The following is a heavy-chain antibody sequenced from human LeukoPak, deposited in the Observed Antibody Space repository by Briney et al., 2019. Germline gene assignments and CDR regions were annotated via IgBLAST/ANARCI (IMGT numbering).Heavy chain of an antibody. D-gene: IGHD3-22*01. CDR3: ALGMYSSARRFDY. J-gene: IGHJ4*02. V-gene: IGHV5-51*01. CDR1: GYSFTRCW. CDR2: IYPGDSDT. Sequence: GESLKISCKGSGYSFTRCWIGWVRQMPGKGLEWMGIIYPGDSDTRYTPSLQGQVTISADKSISTAYLQWSSLKASDTAMYFCALGMYSSARRFDYWGQGTLVTVSS.